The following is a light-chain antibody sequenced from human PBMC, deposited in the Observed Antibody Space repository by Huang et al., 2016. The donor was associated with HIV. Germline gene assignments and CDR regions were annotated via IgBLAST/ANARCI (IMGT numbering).Light chain of an antibody. Sequence: EIVLTQSPDTLSLSPGERATLSCRASHSVSSNFLAWYQKKPGQSPRLLIYGASRRATGIPDRFSGSCSGTDFTLTITRLEPEDFAVYYCQQYGGSPLFTFGPGTKVDIK. CDR2: GAS. J-gene: IGKJ3*01. CDR1: HSVSSNF. V-gene: IGKV3-20*01. CDR3: QQYGGSPLFT.